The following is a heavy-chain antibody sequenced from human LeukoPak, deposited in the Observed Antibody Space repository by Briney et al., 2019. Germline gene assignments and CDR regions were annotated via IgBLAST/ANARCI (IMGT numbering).Heavy chain of an antibody. CDR1: GFTVTSNY. CDR2: IYTGGT. Sequence: GGSLRLSCAASGFTVTSNYMSWVRQAPGKGLEWVSVIYTGGTYYADSVKGRFTISRDNSKNTLYPQMNSLRVEDTAVYYCARDDGYFDSWGQGTLVTVSS. V-gene: IGHV3-66*01. D-gene: IGHD4-17*01. CDR3: ARDDGYFDS. J-gene: IGHJ4*02.